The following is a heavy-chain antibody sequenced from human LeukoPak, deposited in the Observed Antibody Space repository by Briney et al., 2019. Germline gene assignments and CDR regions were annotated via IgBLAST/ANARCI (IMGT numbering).Heavy chain of an antibody. V-gene: IGHV4-39*01. CDR1: GGSISSSSYY. Sequence: PSETLSLTCTVSGGSISSSSYYWGWTRQPPGKGLEWIGSIYYSGSTYYNPSLKSRVTISVDTSKNQFSLKLSSVTAADTAVYYCARHGRSGYYDSSGYSDYWGQGTLVTVSS. D-gene: IGHD3-22*01. J-gene: IGHJ4*02. CDR2: IYYSGST. CDR3: ARHGRSGYYDSSGYSDY.